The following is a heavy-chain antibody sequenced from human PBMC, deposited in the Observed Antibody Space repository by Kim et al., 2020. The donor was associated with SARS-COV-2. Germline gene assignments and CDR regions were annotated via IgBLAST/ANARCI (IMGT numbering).Heavy chain of an antibody. V-gene: IGHV4-4*01. D-gene: IGHD3-10*01. J-gene: IGHJ4*02. CDR3: ARSGSGSYFDC. CDR2: T. Sequence: TNYTPPLKSRVTMSVYKSHNQFALKLTSVTAADTAVYFCARSGSGSYFDCWGQGILVTVSS.